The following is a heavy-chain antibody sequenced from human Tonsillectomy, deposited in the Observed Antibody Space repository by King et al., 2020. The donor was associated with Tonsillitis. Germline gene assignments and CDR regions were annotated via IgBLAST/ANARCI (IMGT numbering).Heavy chain of an antibody. CDR1: GFTFSNYW. CDR2: IKQDGSEK. V-gene: IGHV3-7*03. CDR3: ARGYSGSETDYYYFYAMDV. J-gene: IGHJ6*02. D-gene: IGHD5-12*01. Sequence: VQLVESGGGLVQPGGSLRLSCAASGFTFSNYWMTWVRQAPGKGLEWVANIKQDGSEKHYVDSVEGRFTISRDNAKNSLFLQMNSLSSADTAVYFCARGYSGSETDYYYFYAMDVWGQGTAVTVSS.